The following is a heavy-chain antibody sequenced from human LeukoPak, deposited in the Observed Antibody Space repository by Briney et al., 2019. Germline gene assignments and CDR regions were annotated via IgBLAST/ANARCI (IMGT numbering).Heavy chain of an antibody. V-gene: IGHV3-74*01. J-gene: IGHJ3*02. D-gene: IGHD5-12*01. CDR3: ARGGYGHGFDI. CDR2: VNSDGSDT. Sequence: GGSLRLSCAASGFTFSSYWMHWVRQAPGKGLVWVSRVNSDGSDTIYADSVKGRCTISRDNAKNTVFLQMNSLRVEDTAVYYCARGGYGHGFDIWGQGTMVTVSS. CDR1: GFTFSSYW.